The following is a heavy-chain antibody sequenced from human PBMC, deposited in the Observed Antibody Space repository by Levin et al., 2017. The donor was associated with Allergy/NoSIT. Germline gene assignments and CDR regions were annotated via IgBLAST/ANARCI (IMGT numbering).Heavy chain of an antibody. Sequence: ASVKVSCKTSGYTFTSLDINWVRQATGQGLEWMGWMNTNIGNTGYAQKFQGRVTMTRNTSISTAYMELSTLTSEDTAVYYCARGVAAGVDFWGQGTTVTVSS. CDR1: GYTFTSLD. CDR3: ARGVAAGVDF. V-gene: IGHV1-8*01. CDR2: MNTNIGNT. J-gene: IGHJ6*02. D-gene: IGHD6-25*01.